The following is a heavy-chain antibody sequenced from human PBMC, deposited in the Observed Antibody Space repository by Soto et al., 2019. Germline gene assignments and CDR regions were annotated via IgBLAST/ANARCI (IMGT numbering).Heavy chain of an antibody. CDR1: GFTFSSYA. V-gene: IGHV3-23*01. J-gene: IGHJ2*01. D-gene: IGHD3-22*01. Sequence: EVQLLESGGGLVQPGGSLRLSCAASGFTFSSYAMSWVRQAPGKGLEWVSAISGSGGSTYYADSVKGRFTISRDNSKNTLYQQMNSLRAEDTAVYYCAKDKVSRYYFGSSCYFELCCRGTLVTVSS. CDR2: ISGSGGST. CDR3: AKDKVSRYYFGSSCYFEL.